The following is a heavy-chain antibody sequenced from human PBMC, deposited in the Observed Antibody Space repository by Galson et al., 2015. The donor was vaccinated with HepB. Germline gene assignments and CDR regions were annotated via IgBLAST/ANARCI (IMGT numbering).Heavy chain of an antibody. Sequence: SVKVSCKASGGTFSSYAISWVRQAPGQGLEWMGGIIPIFGTANYAQKFQGRVTITADESTSTAYMELSSLRSEDTAVYYCARNAYCGGDCYFLGHAFDIWGQGTMVTVSS. J-gene: IGHJ3*02. CDR3: ARNAYCGGDCYFLGHAFDI. CDR1: GGTFSSYA. D-gene: IGHD2-21*01. CDR2: IIPIFGTA. V-gene: IGHV1-69*13.